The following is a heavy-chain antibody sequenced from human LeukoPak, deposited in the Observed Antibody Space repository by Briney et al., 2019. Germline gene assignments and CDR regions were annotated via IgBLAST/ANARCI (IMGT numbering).Heavy chain of an antibody. V-gene: IGHV3-23*01. CDR2: IGGSGGIT. J-gene: IGHJ4*02. D-gene: IGHD6-13*01. CDR1: GFSLSSYA. CDR3: AKGQVYRSSWSQGYYDF. Sequence: PGGSLRLPCAASGFSLSSYAMSWVRQAAGKERKSFSAIGGSGGITYHAASRQGRFTISKDNSKNTLYLQMNSLRAEDKAVYYRAKGQVYRSSWSQGYYDFWGQGNL.